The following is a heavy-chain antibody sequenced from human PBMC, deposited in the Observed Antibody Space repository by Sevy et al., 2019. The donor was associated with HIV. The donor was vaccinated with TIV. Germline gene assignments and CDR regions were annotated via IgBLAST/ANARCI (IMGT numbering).Heavy chain of an antibody. Sequence: ASVKVSCKASGYTFTGQYIHWVRQAPGQGLEWMGWINPNSGDTNYAQEFQGRVTMTRDTSISTAYMQLSGLKSDDTAVYYCSRDLRLRGYSYGCFDYWGQGTLVTVSS. D-gene: IGHD5-18*01. J-gene: IGHJ4*02. CDR3: SRDLRLRGYSYGCFDY. CDR2: INPNSGDT. V-gene: IGHV1-2*02. CDR1: GYTFTGQY.